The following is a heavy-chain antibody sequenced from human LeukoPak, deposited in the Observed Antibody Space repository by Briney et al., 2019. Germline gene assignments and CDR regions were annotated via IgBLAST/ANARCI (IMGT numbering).Heavy chain of an antibody. J-gene: IGHJ4*02. CDR3: ATTSGYSSSWYPFDY. CDR1: GGSFSGYY. Sequence: TTSETLSLTCAVYGGSFSGYYWSWIRQPPGKGLEWIGEINHSGSTNYNPSLKSRVTISVDTSKNQFSLKLSSVTAADTAVYYCATTSGYSSSWYPFDYWGQGTLVTVSS. V-gene: IGHV4-34*01. D-gene: IGHD6-13*01. CDR2: INHSGST.